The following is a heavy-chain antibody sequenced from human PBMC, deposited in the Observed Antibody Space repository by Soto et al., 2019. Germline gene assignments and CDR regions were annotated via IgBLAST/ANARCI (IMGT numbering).Heavy chain of an antibody. Sequence: QITLKESGPTLVKPTQTLTLTCTFSGFSLSTSGVGVGWIRQPPGKALEWLTLIYWDDDKRYSPSLKNRLTIIKDTSKNQVVLTMTNMDPVDTATYHCVYRPTDGLWFAPWGQGTLVTVSS. V-gene: IGHV2-5*02. CDR3: VYRPTDGLWFAP. CDR1: GFSLSTSGVG. CDR2: IYWDDDK. D-gene: IGHD4-17*01. J-gene: IGHJ5*02.